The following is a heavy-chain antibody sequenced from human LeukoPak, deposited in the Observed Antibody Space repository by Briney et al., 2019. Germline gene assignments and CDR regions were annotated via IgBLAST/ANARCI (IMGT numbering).Heavy chain of an antibody. V-gene: IGHV1-18*01. CDR2: ISAYNGNT. Sequence: ASVKVSCKASGYTFTSYGISWVRQAPGQGLEWMGWISAYNGNTNYAQKLQGRVTMTTDTSTSTAYMELRSLRSDDTAVYYCARVTDSSGYYGDFDYWGQRTLVTVSS. CDR3: ARVTDSSGYYGDFDY. CDR1: GYTFTSYG. J-gene: IGHJ4*02. D-gene: IGHD3-22*01.